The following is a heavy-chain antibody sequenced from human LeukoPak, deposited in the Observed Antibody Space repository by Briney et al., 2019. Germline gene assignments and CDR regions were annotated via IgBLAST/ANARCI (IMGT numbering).Heavy chain of an antibody. Sequence: GGSLRLSCAASGFTFSSYAMSWVRQAPGKGLEWVSSVSGSGGYTYYAVSAKGRFTISRDNSKNTLYLQMNSLRAEDTAIYYCAKDRPNYYDSSGHYYRRDGDYWGQGTLVTVSS. CDR1: GFTFSSYA. V-gene: IGHV3-23*01. D-gene: IGHD3-22*01. CDR3: AKDRPNYYDSSGHYYRRDGDY. J-gene: IGHJ4*02. CDR2: VSGSGGYT.